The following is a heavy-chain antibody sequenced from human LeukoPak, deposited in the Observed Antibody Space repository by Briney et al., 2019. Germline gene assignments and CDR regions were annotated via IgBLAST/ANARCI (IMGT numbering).Heavy chain of an antibody. CDR1: GYTFTSYD. V-gene: IGHV1-8*03. CDR3: ARGPSGSPFYYMDV. J-gene: IGHJ6*03. CDR2: MNPNSGST. D-gene: IGHD1-26*01. Sequence: ASVKVSCKASGYTFTSYDINWVRQATGQGLEWMGWMNPNSGSTGYAQKFQGRVTISRNTPISAAYMELSSLRSEDTAVYFCARGPSGSPFYYMDVWGKGTTVTVSS.